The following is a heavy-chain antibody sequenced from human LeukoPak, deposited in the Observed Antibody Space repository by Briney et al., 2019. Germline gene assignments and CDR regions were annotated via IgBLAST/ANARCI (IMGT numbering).Heavy chain of an antibody. CDR3: ARERAGIYDY. D-gene: IGHD6-19*01. CDR2: IWYDGSNK. Sequence: GGSLRLSCAASGFTFSGYGMHWVRQAPGKGLEWVAFIWYDGSNKYYADSVKGRFTISSDNSKNTLYLQMNSLRAEDTAVYYCARERAGIYDYWGQGTLVTVSS. J-gene: IGHJ4*02. CDR1: GFTFSGYG. V-gene: IGHV3-33*01.